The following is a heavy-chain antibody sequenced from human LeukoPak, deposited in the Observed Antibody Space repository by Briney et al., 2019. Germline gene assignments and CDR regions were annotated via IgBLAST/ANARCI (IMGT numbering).Heavy chain of an antibody. CDR1: GFTFSSYA. D-gene: IGHD6-6*01. V-gene: IGHV3-23*01. Sequence: GGSLRLSCAASGFTFSSYAMSWVRQAPGKGLEWVSAISGSGGSTYYADSVKGRFTVSRDNSLNTVYLQMNSLRTEDTAVFYCAKDRRMMSSQYGMDVWGQGTTVTVSS. CDR3: AKDRRMMSSQYGMDV. J-gene: IGHJ6*02. CDR2: ISGSGGST.